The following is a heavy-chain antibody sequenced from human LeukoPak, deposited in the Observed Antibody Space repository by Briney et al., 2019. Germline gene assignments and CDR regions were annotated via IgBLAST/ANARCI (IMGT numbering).Heavy chain of an antibody. CDR2: IWYDGSNK. Sequence: GGSLRLSCAASGFTFSSYGMHWVRQAPGKGLEWVAVIWYDGSNKYYADSVKGRFTIYRDNPKNTLYLQMNSLRAEDTAVYYCAKDLRPVVVVAATYDYWGQGTLVTVSS. V-gene: IGHV3-33*06. CDR1: GFTFSSYG. CDR3: AKDLRPVVVVAATYDY. D-gene: IGHD2-15*01. J-gene: IGHJ4*02.